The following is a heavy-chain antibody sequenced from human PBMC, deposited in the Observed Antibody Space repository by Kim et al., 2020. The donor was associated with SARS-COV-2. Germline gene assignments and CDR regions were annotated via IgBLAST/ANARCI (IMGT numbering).Heavy chain of an antibody. CDR1: GYTFTSYA. CDR2: INAGNGNT. D-gene: IGHD3-9*01. Sequence: ASVKVSCKASGYTFTSYAMHWVRQAPGQRLEWMGWINAGNGNTKYSQKFQGRVTITRDTSASTAYMELSSLRSEDTAVYYCASSRSILTGYYALDYWGQGTLVTVSS. J-gene: IGHJ4*02. V-gene: IGHV1-3*01. CDR3: ASSRSILTGYYALDY.